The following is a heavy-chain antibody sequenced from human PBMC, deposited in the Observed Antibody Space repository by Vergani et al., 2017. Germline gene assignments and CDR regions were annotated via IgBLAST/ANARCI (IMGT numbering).Heavy chain of an antibody. D-gene: IGHD6-13*01. CDR1: GFTFSGHA. J-gene: IGHJ4*02. CDR3: AKELIVPGAVPIVTPFDH. V-gene: IGHV3-23*01. CDR2: ITSSGRTT. Sequence: EVQLLESGGGVVQPGGSLRLSCAASGFTFSGHAMSWVRQAPGKGLEWVSGITSSGRTTNYAHSVNGRFTISRDNSKDTLYLQMNNVRADDTAVYYCAKELIVPGAVPIVTPFDHWGQGTLVTVSS.